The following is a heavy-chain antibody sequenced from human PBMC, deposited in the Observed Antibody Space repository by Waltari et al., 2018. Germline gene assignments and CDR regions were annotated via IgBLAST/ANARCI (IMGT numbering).Heavy chain of an antibody. Sequence: EVQLVESGGGWVQPGGSLSLPCCAAGCRFSNNWMTWVRQDPGKGLEWVDNIKKDGSEKYYVDSVKGRFTISRDNAKNSLYLQMNSLRAEDTAVYYCTSGSGWSSTYWGQGTLVTVSS. CDR2: IKKDGSEK. J-gene: IGHJ4*02. D-gene: IGHD6-13*01. V-gene: IGHV3-7*01. CDR3: TSGSGWSSTY. CDR1: GCRFSNNW.